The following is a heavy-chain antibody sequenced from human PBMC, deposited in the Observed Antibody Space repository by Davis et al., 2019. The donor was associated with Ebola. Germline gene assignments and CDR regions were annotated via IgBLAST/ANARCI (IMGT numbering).Heavy chain of an antibody. CDR2: IYPGDSDT. CDR3: ARLGGDCSSTSCYIAYGMDV. CDR1: GYSFTSYW. V-gene: IGHV5-51*01. J-gene: IGHJ6*02. Sequence: GESLKISCKGSGYSFTSYWIGWARQMPGKGLEWMGIIYPGDSDTKYSPSFQGQVTISADKSISTAYLQWSSLKASDTAMYYCARLGGDCSSTSCYIAYGMDVWGQGTTVTVSS. D-gene: IGHD2-2*02.